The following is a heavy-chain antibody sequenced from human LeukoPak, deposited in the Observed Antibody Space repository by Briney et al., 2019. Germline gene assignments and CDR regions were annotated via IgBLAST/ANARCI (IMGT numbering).Heavy chain of an antibody. J-gene: IGHJ4*02. D-gene: IGHD1-26*01. CDR1: GGSISRSSYY. CDR3: ARHRSGIVGATPEFDY. Sequence: SETLSLTCTVSGGSISRSSYYWGWIRQPPGEGLEWIGSIFYTGSTYHNPSLKGRVAMLVETSKNQFSLKLSSVTAADTAGYYCARHRSGIVGATPEFDYWGQGTLVTVSS. V-gene: IGHV4-39*01. CDR2: IFYTGST.